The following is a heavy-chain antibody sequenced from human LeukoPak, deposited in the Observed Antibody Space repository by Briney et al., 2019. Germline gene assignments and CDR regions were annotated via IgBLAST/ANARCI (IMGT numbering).Heavy chain of an antibody. V-gene: IGHV3-21*01. CDR3: ARDLDSSGYYEVDY. CDR1: GFTFSSYS. Sequence: GGSLRLSCAASGFTFSSYSMNWVRQAPGKGLEWVSSISSSSSYIYHADSVKGRFTISRDNAKNSLYLQMNSLRAEDTAVYYCARDLDSSGYYEVDYWGQGTLVTVSS. CDR2: ISSSSSYI. D-gene: IGHD3-22*01. J-gene: IGHJ4*02.